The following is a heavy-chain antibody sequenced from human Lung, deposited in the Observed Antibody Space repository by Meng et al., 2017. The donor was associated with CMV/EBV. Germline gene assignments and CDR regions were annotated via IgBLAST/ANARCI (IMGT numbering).Heavy chain of an antibody. CDR3: ARGVAETLGWEMGY. D-gene: IGHD1-26*01. V-gene: IGHV3-74*03. J-gene: IGHJ4*02. CDR2: IDIDGRDI. Sequence: VGSGGGLFHVGGSMRSACAVSGFTLTRYWMHWVREVPGKGLEWVSRIDIDGRDITYADSVRGRFSISRDDAKNTLYLQMNSLRIEDTAVYYCARGVAETLGWEMGYWGQGTLVTVSS. CDR1: GFTLTRYW.